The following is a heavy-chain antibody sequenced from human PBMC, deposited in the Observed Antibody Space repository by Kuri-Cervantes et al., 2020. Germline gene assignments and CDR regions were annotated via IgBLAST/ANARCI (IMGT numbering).Heavy chain of an antibody. Sequence: GESLKISCAASGFTFSSYAMSWVRQAPGKGLEWVSAISGSGGSTYYADSVKGRFTISRDNSKNTLYLQMNSLRAEDTALYYCAKELHVAVAGIDYWGQGTLVTVSS. V-gene: IGHV3-23*01. J-gene: IGHJ4*02. D-gene: IGHD6-19*01. CDR3: AKELHVAVAGIDY. CDR1: GFTFSSYA. CDR2: ISGSGGST.